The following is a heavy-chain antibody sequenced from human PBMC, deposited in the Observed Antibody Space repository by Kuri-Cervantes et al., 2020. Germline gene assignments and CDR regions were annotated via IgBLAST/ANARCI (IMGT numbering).Heavy chain of an antibody. Sequence: ASVKVSCKASGYTFTSYAMHWVRQAPGQRLEWMGWINAGNGNTKYSQKFQGRVTITRDTSASTAYMELSSLRSEDTAVYYCARDNCSSTSCQVLLWFRELADYYMDVWGKGTTVTVSS. CDR2: INAGNGNT. V-gene: IGHV1-3*01. CDR3: ARDNCSSTSCQVLLWFRELADYYMDV. J-gene: IGHJ6*03. CDR1: GYTFTSYA. D-gene: IGHD3-10*01.